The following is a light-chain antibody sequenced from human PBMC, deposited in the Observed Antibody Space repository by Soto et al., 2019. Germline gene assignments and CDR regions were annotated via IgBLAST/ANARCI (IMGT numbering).Light chain of an antibody. Sequence: AIRMTQSPSSLSASTGDRVTITCRASQGIGSYLAWFQQKPGKAPRLLMYGASTLQSGVPSRFSGSGSGTDFTLTINYIQSEDFATYYCQQYYSFPLLTFGGGTKVEIK. J-gene: IGKJ4*01. CDR1: QGIGSY. V-gene: IGKV1-8*01. CDR3: QQYYSFPLLT. CDR2: GAS.